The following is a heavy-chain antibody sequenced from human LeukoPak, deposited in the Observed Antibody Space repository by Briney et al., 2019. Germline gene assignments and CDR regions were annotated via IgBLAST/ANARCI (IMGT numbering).Heavy chain of an antibody. CDR2: IKQDGSEK. V-gene: IGHV3-7*03. CDR3: AKDPAYIAVAGRFDY. D-gene: IGHD6-19*01. CDR1: GFTFSSYW. J-gene: IGHJ4*02. Sequence: GGSLRLSCAASGFTFSSYWMSWVRQAPGKGLEWVANIKQDGSEKYYVDSVKGRFTISRDNSKNTLYLQMNSLRAEDTAVYYCAKDPAYIAVAGRFDYWGQGTLVTVSS.